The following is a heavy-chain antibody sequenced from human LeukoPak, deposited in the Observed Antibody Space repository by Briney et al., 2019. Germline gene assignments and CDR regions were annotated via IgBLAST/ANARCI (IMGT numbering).Heavy chain of an antibody. J-gene: IGHJ4*02. CDR1: GYTFTGYD. V-gene: IGHV1-8*01. CDR3: AGGAILTGVPGSFPSDY. D-gene: IGHD3-9*01. CDR2: MNPKSGNT. Sequence: GASVKVSCKASGYTFTGYDINWVRQATGQGLEWMGWMNPKSGNTGYAQKFQGRVTMTRNTSISTAYMELSSLRSDDTAVYYCAGGAILTGVPGSFPSDYWGQGTLVTVSS.